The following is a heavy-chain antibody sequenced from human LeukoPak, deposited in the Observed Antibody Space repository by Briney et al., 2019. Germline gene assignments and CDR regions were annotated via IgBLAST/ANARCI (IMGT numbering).Heavy chain of an antibody. CDR2: IYTSGSA. V-gene: IGHV4-61*02. J-gene: IGHJ4*02. CDR3: ARGSSYDNSGYQY. CDR1: GGSISSGSYY. D-gene: IGHD3-22*01. Sequence: PSQTLSLTCTVSGGSISSGSYYWSWIRQPAGKGLEWIGRIYTSGSANYNPSLKSRVTISVDTSKNQFSLKLSSVTAADTAVYYCARGSSYDNSGYQYWGQGTLVTVSS.